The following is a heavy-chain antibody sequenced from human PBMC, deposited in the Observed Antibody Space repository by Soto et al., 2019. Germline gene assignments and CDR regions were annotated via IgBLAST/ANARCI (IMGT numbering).Heavy chain of an antibody. Sequence: SETLSLTCTVSGGSISSYYWSWIRQPPGKGLEWIGYIYYSGSTNYNPSLKSRVTISVDTSKNQFSLKLSSVTAADTAVYYCASSAGAQELSYSYYYYYYMDVWGKGTTVTVSS. J-gene: IGHJ6*03. CDR1: GGSISSYY. CDR3: ASSAGAQELSYSYYYYYYMDV. D-gene: IGHD3-16*02. V-gene: IGHV4-59*01. CDR2: IYYSGST.